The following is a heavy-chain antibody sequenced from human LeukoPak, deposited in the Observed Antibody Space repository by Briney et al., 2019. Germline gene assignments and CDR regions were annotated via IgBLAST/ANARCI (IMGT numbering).Heavy chain of an antibody. D-gene: IGHD1-26*01. Sequence: GASVKVSCKASGGTFSSYATSWVRQAPGQGLEWMGGIIHIFGTADYAQKFQGRVTITTDESTSTAYMELSSLRSEDTAVYYCAREIIVGADWYLDLWGRGTLVTVSS. CDR1: GGTFSSYA. J-gene: IGHJ2*01. V-gene: IGHV1-69*05. CDR3: AREIIVGADWYLDL. CDR2: IIHIFGTA.